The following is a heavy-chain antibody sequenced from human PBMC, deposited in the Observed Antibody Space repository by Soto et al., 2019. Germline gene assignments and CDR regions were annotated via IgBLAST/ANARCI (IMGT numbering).Heavy chain of an antibody. CDR3: ACIFSGGYGYGFYYYGMDV. D-gene: IGHD5-18*01. V-gene: IGHV4-39*01. CDR2: IYYSGST. CDR1: GGSISSSSYY. J-gene: IGHJ6*02. Sequence: QLQLQESGPGLVKPSETLSLTCTVSGGSISSSSYYWGWIRQPPGKGLEWIGSIYYSGSTYYNPSLKSRVNISVDTSKIQFSLKLSSVTAADTAVYYCACIFSGGYGYGFYYYGMDVWGQGTTVTVSS.